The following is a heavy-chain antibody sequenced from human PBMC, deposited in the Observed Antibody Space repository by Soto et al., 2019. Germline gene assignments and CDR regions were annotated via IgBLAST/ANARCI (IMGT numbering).Heavy chain of an antibody. CDR2: IHQDGSEK. CDR1: GFTFSTYW. Sequence: HPGGSLRLSCAASGFTFSTYWMSWVRQAPGKGLEWVANIHQDGSEKYYVDSVKGRFTIYRDNAKNSLYLQMNSLRAEDTAVYYCARGVIAAAGDFYYFDYWGQGTLVTV. V-gene: IGHV3-7*01. CDR3: ARGVIAAAGDFYYFDY. J-gene: IGHJ4*02. D-gene: IGHD6-13*01.